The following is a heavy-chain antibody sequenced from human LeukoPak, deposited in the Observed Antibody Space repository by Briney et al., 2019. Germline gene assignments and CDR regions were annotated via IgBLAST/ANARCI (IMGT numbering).Heavy chain of an antibody. V-gene: IGHV3-66*01. J-gene: IGHJ4*02. CDR3: ARAGIAAAGTLDC. Sequence: PGGSLRLSCAASGFTVSSNYMSWVRQVPGKGLEWVSVIYSDGTISYADSVKGRFTISRDNSENTLYLQMNSLRVEDTAVYYCARAGIAAAGTLDCWGQGTLVTVSS. D-gene: IGHD6-13*01. CDR1: GFTVSSNY. CDR2: IYSDGTI.